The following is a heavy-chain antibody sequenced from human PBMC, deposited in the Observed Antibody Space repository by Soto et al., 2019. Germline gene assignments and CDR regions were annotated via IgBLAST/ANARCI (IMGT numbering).Heavy chain of an antibody. CDR1: GYTLTELS. CDR2: FDPEDGET. CDR3: ATVPKIVLMVYAHPHRGPYYFDY. D-gene: IGHD2-8*01. J-gene: IGHJ4*02. V-gene: IGHV1-24*01. Sequence: ASVKVSCKVSGYTLTELSMHWVRQAPGKGLEWMGGFDPEDGETIYAQKFQGRVTMTEDTSTDTAYMELSSLRSEDTAVYYCATVPKIVLMVYAHPHRGPYYFDYWGQGTLVTVSS.